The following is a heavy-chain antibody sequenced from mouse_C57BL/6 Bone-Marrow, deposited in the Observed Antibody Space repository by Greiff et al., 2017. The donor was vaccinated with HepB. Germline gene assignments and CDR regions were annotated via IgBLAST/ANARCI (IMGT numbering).Heavy chain of an antibody. CDR1: GFTFSDYG. Sequence: VQLKESGGGLVKPGGSLKLSCAASGFTFSDYGMHWVRQAPEKGLEWVAYISSGSSTIYYADTVKGRFTISRDNAKNTLFLQMTSLRSEDTAMYYCARDIWFAYWGQGTLVTVSA. CDR3: ARDIWFAY. J-gene: IGHJ3*01. CDR2: ISSGSSTI. V-gene: IGHV5-17*01.